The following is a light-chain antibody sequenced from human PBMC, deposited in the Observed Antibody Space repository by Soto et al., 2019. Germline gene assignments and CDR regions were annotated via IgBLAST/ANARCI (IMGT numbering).Light chain of an antibody. Sequence: QLVLTQSPSASASLGASVKLTCTLRSGHSSYAIAWHQQQPEKGPRYLMKLDSDGSHTKGDAIPDRFSGSSSGAERYLTISSLQSEDEADYYCQTGGTGTHVVFGGGTKVTVL. V-gene: IGLV4-69*01. CDR1: SGHSSYA. J-gene: IGLJ2*01. CDR3: QTGGTGTHVV. CDR2: LDSDGSH.